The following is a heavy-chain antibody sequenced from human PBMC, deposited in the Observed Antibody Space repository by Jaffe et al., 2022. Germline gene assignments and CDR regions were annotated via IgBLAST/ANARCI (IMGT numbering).Heavy chain of an antibody. CDR3: ARLDGDYADDYYYMDV. J-gene: IGHJ6*03. V-gene: IGHV4-39*01. Sequence: QLQLQESGPGLVKPSETLSLTCTVSGGSISSSSYYWGWIRQPPGKGLEWIGSIYYSGSTYYNPSLKSRVTISVDTSKNQFSLKLSSVTAADTAVYYCARLDGDYADDYYYMDVWGKGTTVTVSS. CDR1: GGSISSSSYY. D-gene: IGHD4-17*01. CDR2: IYYSGST.